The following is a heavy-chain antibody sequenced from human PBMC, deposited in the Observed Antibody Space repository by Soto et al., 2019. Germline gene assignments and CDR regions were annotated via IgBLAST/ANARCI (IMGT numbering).Heavy chain of an antibody. CDR2: MSYDGRDK. D-gene: IGHD3-10*02. CDR1: GFIFSNNG. Sequence: QVQLVESGGGVVQPGRSLRLSCVGSGFIFSNNGMQWVRQTPGKGLEWVALMSYDGRDKYYADSVKGRFTISRDNSKTTLFLHMSNLRAEDTAIYYCTIVRVAASALDHWGQGTLVTVSS. V-gene: IGHV3-30*03. J-gene: IGHJ4*02. CDR3: TIVRVAASALDH.